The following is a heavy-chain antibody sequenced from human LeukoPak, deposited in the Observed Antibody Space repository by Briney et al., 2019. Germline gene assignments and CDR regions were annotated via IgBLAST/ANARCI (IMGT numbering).Heavy chain of an antibody. V-gene: IGHV6-1*01. CDR3: ARVLGKVAFRAFDI. D-gene: IGHD3-16*01. Sequence: SQTLSLTCAISGDTVSANSAAWNWIRQSPSRGLEWLGRTYYRSKWYNDYAISVKSRITINPDTSKNQFSLQLNSVTPEDTAVYYCARVLGKVAFRAFDIWGQGTMVTVSS. J-gene: IGHJ3*02. CDR2: TYYRSKWYN. CDR1: GDTVSANSAA.